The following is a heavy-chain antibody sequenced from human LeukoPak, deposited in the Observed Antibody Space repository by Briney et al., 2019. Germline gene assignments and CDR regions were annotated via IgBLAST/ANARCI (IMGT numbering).Heavy chain of an antibody. CDR2: ISAYNGNT. CDR3: ARGLYSSSSPAVYGY. V-gene: IGHV1-18*01. D-gene: IGHD6-6*01. J-gene: IGHJ4*02. Sequence: ASVNVSCKASGYTFTSYGISWVRQAPGQGREWMGWISAYNGNTNYAQKLQGRVTMTTDTSTSTASMELRSLRSDDTAVYYCARGLYSSSSPAVYGYWGQGTLVTVSS. CDR1: GYTFTSYG.